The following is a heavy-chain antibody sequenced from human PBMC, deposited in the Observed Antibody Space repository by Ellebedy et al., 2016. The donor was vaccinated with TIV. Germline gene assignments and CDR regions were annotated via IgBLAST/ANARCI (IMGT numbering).Heavy chain of an antibody. J-gene: IGHJ4*02. V-gene: IGHV3-23*01. CDR2: ISGSGLGSVT. CDR1: GFTLSSYA. CDR3: AKGPGPYCSSTSCYGDY. Sequence: GESLKISCAASGFTLSSYAMHWVRQAPGKGLEWLSVISGSGLGSVTYYTDSVKGRFTISRDNSKNTLYLQMNSLRAEDTAVYYCAKGPGPYCSSTSCYGDYWGQGTLVTVSS. D-gene: IGHD2-2*01.